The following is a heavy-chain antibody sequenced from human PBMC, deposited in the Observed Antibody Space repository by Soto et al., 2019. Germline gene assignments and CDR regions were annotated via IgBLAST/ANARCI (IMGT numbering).Heavy chain of an antibody. V-gene: IGHV3-21*02. Sequence: EVQLVESGGGLVKPGGSLRLSCAASEFTFSTYTMNWVRQAPGKGLEWVSCISSSSSYIYYADSVKGRFTISRDNAKNSVYLQMNSLRAEDTAVYYCEKDHRNHYYGSGSGFDYWGQGTLVTVSS. CDR2: ISSSSSYI. D-gene: IGHD3-10*01. CDR1: EFTFSTYT. J-gene: IGHJ4*02. CDR3: EKDHRNHYYGSGSGFDY.